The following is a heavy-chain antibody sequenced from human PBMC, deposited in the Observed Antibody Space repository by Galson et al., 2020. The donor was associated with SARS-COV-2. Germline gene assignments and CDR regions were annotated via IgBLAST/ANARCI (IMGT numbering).Heavy chain of an antibody. Sequence: ASVTVSCQASGYTFPGYYMHWLRQAPAQGLEWMGWINPNSGGTNYPQKLQGRVTMTRDTSISTAYMELSRLRSDDTAVYYCARDLGYYYDSSGYPLDAFDIWGQGTMVTVSS. CDR1: GYTFPGYY. D-gene: IGHD3-22*01. J-gene: IGHJ3*02. CDR2: INPNSGGT. V-gene: IGHV1-2*02. CDR3: ARDLGYYYDSSGYPLDAFDI.